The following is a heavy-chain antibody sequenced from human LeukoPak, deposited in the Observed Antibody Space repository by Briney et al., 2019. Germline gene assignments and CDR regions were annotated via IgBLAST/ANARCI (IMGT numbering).Heavy chain of an antibody. D-gene: IGHD4-17*01. CDR1: GFTFSSYW. J-gene: IGHJ2*01. CDR2: IKPDGSEK. CDR3: ARDWAVTPRYFDL. V-gene: IGHV3-7*01. Sequence: PGGSLRLSCAASGFTFSSYWMSWVRQAPGKGLECVANIKPDGSEKYYVDSVKGRFTISRDNAKNSLYLQMNSLRAEDTAVYYCARDWAVTPRYFDLWGRGTLVTVSS.